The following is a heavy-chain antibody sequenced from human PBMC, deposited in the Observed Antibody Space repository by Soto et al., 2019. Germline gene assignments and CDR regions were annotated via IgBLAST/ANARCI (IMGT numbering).Heavy chain of an antibody. J-gene: IGHJ4*02. V-gene: IGHV4-59*01. Sequence: SETLSLTCTVSGGSISSYYWSWIRQPPGKGLEWIGYIYYSGSTNYNPSLKSRVTISVDTSKNQFSLKLSSVTAADTAVYYCARGNRVRYFDYWGQGTLVTVSS. CDR2: IYYSGST. CDR1: GGSISSYY. CDR3: ARGNRVRYFDY. D-gene: IGHD1-1*01.